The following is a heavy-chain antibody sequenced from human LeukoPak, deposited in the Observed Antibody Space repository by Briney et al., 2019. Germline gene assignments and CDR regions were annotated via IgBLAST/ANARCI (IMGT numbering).Heavy chain of an antibody. Sequence: SETLSLTCAVYGGSFSGYYWSWIRQPPGKGLEWIGEINHSGSTNYNPSLKSRVTISVDKSKNQFSLKLSSVNAADTAVYYCARVNYDSLTGYIFDYWGQGTLVTVSS. CDR2: INHSGST. V-gene: IGHV4-34*01. J-gene: IGHJ4*02. CDR3: ARVNYDSLTGYIFDY. CDR1: GGSFSGYY. D-gene: IGHD3-9*01.